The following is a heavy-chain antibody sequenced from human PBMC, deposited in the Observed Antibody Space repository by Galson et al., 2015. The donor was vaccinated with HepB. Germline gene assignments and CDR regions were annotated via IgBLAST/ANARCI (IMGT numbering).Heavy chain of an antibody. V-gene: IGHV6-1*01. CDR2: TYYRSKWYS. J-gene: IGHJ6*02. CDR1: GDSVSRDTVG. CDR3: TRVAHLGRGMNV. Sequence: CAISGDSVSRDTVGRNRIRQSPSRGLEWLGRTYYRSKWYSDYAISVKSRIIINADSSTNQFFLQLNSVTPEDTAVYYCTRVAHLGRGMNVWGQGTTVTV. D-gene: IGHD3-10*01.